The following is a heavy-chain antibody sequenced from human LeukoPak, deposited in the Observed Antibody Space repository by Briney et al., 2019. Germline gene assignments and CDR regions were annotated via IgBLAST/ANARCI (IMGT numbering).Heavy chain of an antibody. CDR1: GGSFSGYY. D-gene: IGHD3-10*01. CDR3: ARVAGSGSYYKFGLWWFAP. Sequence: SETLSLTCAVYGGSFSGYYWSWIRQPPGKGLEWIGEINHSGSTNYNPSLKSRVTISVDTSKNQFSLKLSSVTAADTAVYYCARVAGSGSYYKFGLWWFAPWGQGTLVTVS. J-gene: IGHJ5*02. CDR2: INHSGST. V-gene: IGHV4-34*01.